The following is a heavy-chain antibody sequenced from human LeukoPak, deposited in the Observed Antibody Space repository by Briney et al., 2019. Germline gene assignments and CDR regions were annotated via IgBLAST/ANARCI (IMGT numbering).Heavy chain of an antibody. CDR2: IRPDSGDT. CDR1: GYAFTDYY. V-gene: IGHV1-2*02. D-gene: IGHD2-2*01. J-gene: IGHJ4*02. CDR3: TRCPRSTIPAASLIPDY. Sequence: ASVKVSCKSSGYAFTDYYLHWERQAPGQGPEWMGWIRPDSGDTNYAREIQGRVTMTRDTSISTAYMELRELRYDDTAVYYCTRCPRSTIPAASLIPDYWGPGTLVIVSS.